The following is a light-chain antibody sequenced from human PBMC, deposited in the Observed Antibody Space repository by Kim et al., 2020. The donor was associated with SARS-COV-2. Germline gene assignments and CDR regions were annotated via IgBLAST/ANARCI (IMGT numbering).Light chain of an antibody. Sequence: STGDRVTITCRASQSISSYLAWYQQKPGKAPKLLIYAASTLQSGVPSRFSGSGSGTDFTLTISCLQSEDFATYYCQQYYSYPVWTFGQGTKVDIK. CDR3: QQYYSYPVWT. V-gene: IGKV1-8*01. CDR2: AAS. J-gene: IGKJ1*01. CDR1: QSISSY.